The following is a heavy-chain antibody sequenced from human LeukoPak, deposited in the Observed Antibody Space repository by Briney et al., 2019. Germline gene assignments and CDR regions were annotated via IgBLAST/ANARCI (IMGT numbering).Heavy chain of an antibody. CDR3: ARGGEQWLVYNY. V-gene: IGHV4-59*12. Sequence: SETLSLTCTVSGGSITNYYWSWIRQPPGKGLEWIGFSYYNGNTNYNPSLKSRVTISVDTSKNQFSLKLSSVTAADTAVYYCARGGEQWLVYNYWGQGTLVTVSS. D-gene: IGHD6-19*01. CDR2: SYYNGNT. J-gene: IGHJ4*02. CDR1: GGSITNYY.